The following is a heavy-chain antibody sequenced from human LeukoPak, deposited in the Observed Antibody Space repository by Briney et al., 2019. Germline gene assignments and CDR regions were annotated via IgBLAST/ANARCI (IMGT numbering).Heavy chain of an antibody. J-gene: IGHJ4*02. CDR3: ARGHSNSPFLY. V-gene: IGHV1-46*01. CDR2: INPSGGST. D-gene: IGHD6-6*01. CDR1: GGTFSSYA. Sequence: ASVKVSCKASGGTFSSYAISWVRQAPGQGLEWMGIINPSGGSTSYAQKFQDRVTMTRDTPTSTVYMELSSLRSEDTAVYYRARGHSNSPFLYWGQGTLVTVSS.